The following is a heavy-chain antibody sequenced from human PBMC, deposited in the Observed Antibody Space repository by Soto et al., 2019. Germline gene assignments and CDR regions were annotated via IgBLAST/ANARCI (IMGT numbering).Heavy chain of an antibody. J-gene: IGHJ6*03. V-gene: IGHV3-11*01. CDR1: GFTFSDYY. CDR2: ISSSGSTI. Sequence: QVQLVESGGGLVKPGGSLRLSCAASGFTFSDYYMSWIRQAPGKGLEWVSYISSSGSTIYYADSVKGRFTISRDNAKNSLYLQMNSLRAEDKAVDYCARFIVAAALYYYYYMDVWGKGTTVTVSS. D-gene: IGHD2-2*01. CDR3: ARFIVAAALYYYYYMDV.